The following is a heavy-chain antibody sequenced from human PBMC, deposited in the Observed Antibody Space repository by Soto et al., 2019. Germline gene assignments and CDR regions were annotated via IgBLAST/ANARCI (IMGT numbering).Heavy chain of an antibody. D-gene: IGHD6-19*01. CDR3: ARDRISGWKDY. CDR1: GGSISSGGYY. CDR2: IYYSGST. J-gene: IGHJ4*02. Sequence: SETLSLTCTVSGGSISSGGYYWSWVRQHPGKGLEWIGYIYYSGSTYYNPSLKSRVTISVDTSKNQFSLKLSSVTAADTAVYYCARDRISGWKDYWGQGTLATVSS. V-gene: IGHV4-31*03.